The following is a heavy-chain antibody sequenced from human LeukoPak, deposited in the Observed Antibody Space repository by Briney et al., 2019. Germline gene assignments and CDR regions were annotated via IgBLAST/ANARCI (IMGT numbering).Heavy chain of an antibody. CDR2: ISWNSNKR. CDR3: ARDRGLTVYHFDY. Sequence: GGSLRLSCAASGFTFDDHAMHWVRQDPGRGLEWVSGISWNSNKRGYADSVKGRFTISRDNARNSLSLQMNSLRAEDTALYYCARDRGLTVYHFDYWGQGTLVTVSS. V-gene: IGHV3-9*01. D-gene: IGHD3-10*01. CDR1: GFTFDDHA. J-gene: IGHJ4*02.